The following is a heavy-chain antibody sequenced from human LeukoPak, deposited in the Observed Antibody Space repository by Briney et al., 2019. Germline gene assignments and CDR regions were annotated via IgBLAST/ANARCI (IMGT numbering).Heavy chain of an antibody. CDR3: ARGRYYDFWSGYYY. CDR1: GGSFSGYY. CDR2: INHSGST. Sequence: SETLSLTCAVYGGSFSGYYWSWIRQPPGRGLEWIGEINHSGSTNYNPSLKSRVTISVDTSKNQFSLKLSSVTAADTAVYYCARGRYYDFWSGYYYWGQGALVTVSS. V-gene: IGHV4-34*01. D-gene: IGHD3-3*01. J-gene: IGHJ4*02.